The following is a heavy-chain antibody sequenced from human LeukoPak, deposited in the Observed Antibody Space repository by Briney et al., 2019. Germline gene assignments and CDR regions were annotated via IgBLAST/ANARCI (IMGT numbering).Heavy chain of an antibody. D-gene: IGHD2-21*02. CDR1: GGSISSYY. CDR3: ARQDCAGDCPFDY. J-gene: IGHJ4*02. CDR2: IYYSGST. Sequence: SETLSLTCTVSGGSISSYYWSWIRQPPGEGVEWIGYIYYSGSTNYNPSLKSRVTISVDTSKNQFSLKLSSVTAADTAVYYCARQDCAGDCPFDYWGQGTLVTVSS. V-gene: IGHV4-59*08.